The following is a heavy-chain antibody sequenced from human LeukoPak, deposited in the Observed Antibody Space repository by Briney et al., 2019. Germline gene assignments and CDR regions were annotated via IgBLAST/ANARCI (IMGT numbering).Heavy chain of an antibody. CDR1: GFTFSSYD. J-gene: IGHJ4*02. D-gene: IGHD2-2*01. Sequence: GRSLRLSCAASGFTFSSYDMQWVRQAPGKGLEWVSYISSSGSTTYYADSVKGRFTISRDNAKNSLYLQMNSLRAEDTAVYYCARNVVPAAMKDYWGQGTLVTVSS. CDR2: ISSSGSTT. CDR3: ARNVVPAAMKDY. V-gene: IGHV3-48*03.